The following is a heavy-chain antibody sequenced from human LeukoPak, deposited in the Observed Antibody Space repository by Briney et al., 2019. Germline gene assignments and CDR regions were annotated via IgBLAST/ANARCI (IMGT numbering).Heavy chain of an antibody. J-gene: IGHJ4*02. V-gene: IGHV4-61*02. CDR3: ARDGLGSGLNY. CDR2: IYTSGST. Sequence: SETLSLTCTVSDGSISSGSYYWSWIRQPAGKGLEWIGRIYTSGSTNYNPSLKSRVTISVDTSKNQFSLKLSSVTAADTAVYYCARDGLGSGLNYWGQGTLVTVSS. D-gene: IGHD3-10*01. CDR1: DGSISSGSYY.